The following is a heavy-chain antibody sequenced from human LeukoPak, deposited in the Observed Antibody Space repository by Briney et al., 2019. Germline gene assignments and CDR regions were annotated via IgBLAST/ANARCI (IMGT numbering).Heavy chain of an antibody. V-gene: IGHV1-8*01. CDR1: GYTFTSYD. Sequence: ASVKVSCKASGYTFTSYDIDWVRQATGQGLEWMGWMNPNSGNTGYAQKFQGRVTMTRNTSISTAYMELSSLRSEDTAVYYCARGWSINDAFDIWGQGTMVTVSS. CDR3: ARGWSINDAFDI. J-gene: IGHJ3*02. D-gene: IGHD2-15*01. CDR2: MNPNSGNT.